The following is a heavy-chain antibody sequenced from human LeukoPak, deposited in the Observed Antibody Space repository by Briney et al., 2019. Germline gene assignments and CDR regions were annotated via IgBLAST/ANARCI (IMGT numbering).Heavy chain of an antibody. J-gene: IGHJ6*03. CDR3: ARINYGSGSYYGYYYYYMDV. V-gene: IGHV4-61*02. D-gene: IGHD3-10*01. Sequence: PSETLSLTCTVSGDSISSGDYYWSWIRQPAGKGLEWIGRISSSGSTNYNPSLKSRVTISVDTSKNQFSLKLSSVTAADTAVYYCARINYGSGSYYGYYYYYMDVWGKGTTVTISS. CDR1: GDSISSGDYY. CDR2: ISSSGST.